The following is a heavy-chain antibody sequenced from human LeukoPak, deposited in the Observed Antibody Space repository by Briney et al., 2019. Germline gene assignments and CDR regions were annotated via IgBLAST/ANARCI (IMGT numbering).Heavy chain of an antibody. CDR3: ARVYWGYSGYDRSWFAP. CDR2: IYYSGST. J-gene: IGHJ5*02. CDR1: GGSISSGDYY. D-gene: IGHD5-12*01. Sequence: SETLSLTCTVSGGSISSGDYYWSWIRQPPGKGLEWIGYIYYSGSTYYNPSLKSRVTISVDTSKNQFSLKLSSVTAADTAVYYCARVYWGYSGYDRSWFAPGGQGTLVTVS. V-gene: IGHV4-30-4*01.